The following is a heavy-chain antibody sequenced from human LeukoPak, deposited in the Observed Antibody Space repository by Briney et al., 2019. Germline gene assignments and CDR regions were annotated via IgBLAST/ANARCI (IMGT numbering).Heavy chain of an antibody. D-gene: IGHD3-22*01. CDR3: ARLTPGVVN. V-gene: IGHV4-34*01. Sequence: SETLSLTCAVYGGSFSGYYWSWIRQPPGKGLEWIGEINHSGSTNYNPSLKSRVTISVDTSKNQFSLKLSSVTAADTAVYYCARLTPGVVNWGQGTLVTVSP. CDR1: GGSFSGYY. CDR2: INHSGST. J-gene: IGHJ1*01.